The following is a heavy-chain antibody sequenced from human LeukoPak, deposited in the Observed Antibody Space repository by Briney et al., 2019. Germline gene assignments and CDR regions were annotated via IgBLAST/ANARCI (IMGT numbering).Heavy chain of an antibody. CDR3: AKDVVVVAARSASWFDP. CDR2: ISYDGSNK. CDR1: GFTFSSYG. J-gene: IGHJ5*02. V-gene: IGHV3-30*18. Sequence: GGSLRLSCAASGFTFSSYGMHWVRQAPGKGLEWVAVISYDGSNKCYADSVKGRFTISRDNSKNTLYLQMNSLRAEDTAVYYCAKDVVVVAARSASWFDPWGQGTLVTVSS. D-gene: IGHD2-15*01.